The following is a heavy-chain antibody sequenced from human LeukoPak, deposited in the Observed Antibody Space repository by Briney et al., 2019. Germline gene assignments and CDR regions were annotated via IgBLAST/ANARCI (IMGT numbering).Heavy chain of an antibody. Sequence: GGSLRLSCAASGFTFSSYGMHWVRQAPGKGLEWVAVISYDGSNKYYADSVKGRFTISRDNSKNTLYLQMNSLRAEDTAVYYCAKKLWFGESCYFDYWGQGTLVTVSS. V-gene: IGHV3-30*18. CDR3: AKKLWFGESCYFDY. CDR1: GFTFSSYG. J-gene: IGHJ4*02. CDR2: ISYDGSNK. D-gene: IGHD3-10*01.